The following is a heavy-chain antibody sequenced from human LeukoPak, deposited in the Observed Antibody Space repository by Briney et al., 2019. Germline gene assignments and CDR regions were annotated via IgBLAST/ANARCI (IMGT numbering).Heavy chain of an antibody. CDR2: IYYSGTT. V-gene: IGHV4-59*01. Sequence: PSETLSLTCTVPGGSISSYYWNWIRQPPGKGLERIGHIYYSGTTNYNSSLKSRVSISGDTSKHQFSLKLSSVTAADTAVYYCARRGPYCGGDCYTYWYFDLWGRGTLVTVSS. J-gene: IGHJ2*01. CDR3: ARRGPYCGGDCYTYWYFDL. CDR1: GGSISSYY. D-gene: IGHD2-21*02.